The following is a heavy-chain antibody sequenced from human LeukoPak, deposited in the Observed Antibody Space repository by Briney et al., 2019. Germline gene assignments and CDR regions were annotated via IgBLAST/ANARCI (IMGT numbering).Heavy chain of an antibody. D-gene: IGHD3-9*01. CDR3: ARAHYGILTGNYYFDY. CDR1: GGSISSYY. J-gene: IGHJ4*02. CDR2: IYYSGST. V-gene: IGHV4-59*01. Sequence: SETLSLTCTVSGGSISSYYWSWIRQPPGKGLEWIGYIYYSGSTNYNPSLKSRVTISVDTSKNQFSLKLSSVTAADTAVYYCARAHYGILTGNYYFDYWGQGTLVTVSS.